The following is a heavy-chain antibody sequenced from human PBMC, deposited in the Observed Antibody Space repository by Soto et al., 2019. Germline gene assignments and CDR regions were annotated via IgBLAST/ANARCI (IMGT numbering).Heavy chain of an antibody. CDR3: ISHSPEDMIRT. V-gene: IGHV3-73*01. J-gene: IGHJ4*02. D-gene: IGHD2-15*01. CDR1: GFTFSGSS. Sequence: GGSLRLSCAASGFTFSGSSVHWVRQASGKGLEWIGRIRNKANSYATAYAASVRGRFTISRDDSKNTAFLQMNSLNTEDTAVYYCISHSPEDMIRTWGQGTLVTVSS. CDR2: IRNKANSYAT.